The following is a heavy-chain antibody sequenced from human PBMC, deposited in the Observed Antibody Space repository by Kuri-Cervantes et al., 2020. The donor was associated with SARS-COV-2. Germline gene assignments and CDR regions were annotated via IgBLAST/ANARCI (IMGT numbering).Heavy chain of an antibody. Sequence: ESLKISCAASGFTFSSYSMNWVRQAPGKGLEWIGEINHSGSTNYNPSLKSRVTISVDTSKNQFSLKLSAVTAADTAVYYCARHRWFDPWGQGTLVTVSS. J-gene: IGHJ5*02. V-gene: IGHV4-34*01. CDR2: INHSGST. CDR3: ARHRWFDP. CDR1: GFTFSSYS. D-gene: IGHD1-14*01.